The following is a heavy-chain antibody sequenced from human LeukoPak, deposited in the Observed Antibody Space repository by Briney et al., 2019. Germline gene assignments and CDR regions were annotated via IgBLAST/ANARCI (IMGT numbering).Heavy chain of an antibody. D-gene: IGHD1-1*01. CDR1: GFTFSSYS. CDR3: ASGTTGTFGY. J-gene: IGHJ4*02. V-gene: IGHV3-21*01. CDR2: ISSSGSYI. Sequence: GGSLRLSCAAPGFTFSSYSMNWVRQAPGKGLEWVSSISSSGSYIYSADSVKGRFTISRDNAKNSLYLQMNSLRAEDTAVYYCASGTTGTFGYWGQGTLVTVSS.